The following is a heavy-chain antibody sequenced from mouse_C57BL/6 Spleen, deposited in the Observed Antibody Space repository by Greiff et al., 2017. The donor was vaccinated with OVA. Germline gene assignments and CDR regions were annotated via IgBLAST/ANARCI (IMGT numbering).Heavy chain of an antibody. D-gene: IGHD4-1*01. Sequence: QVQLQQSGAELVRPGASLTLSCKASGYTFSDYEMHWVKQTPVHGLEWIGSIDTETGGTAYDQKFKGKVILTADKSSSTAYMKLRSLTSEDSAVYYCTRLGRFAYWGQGTLVTVSA. V-gene: IGHV1-15*01. J-gene: IGHJ3*01. CDR1: GYTFSDYE. CDR2: IDTETGGT. CDR3: TRLGRFAY.